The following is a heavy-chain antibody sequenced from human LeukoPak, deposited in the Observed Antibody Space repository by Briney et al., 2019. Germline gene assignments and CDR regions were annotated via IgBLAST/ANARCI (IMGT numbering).Heavy chain of an antibody. Sequence: TSETLSLTCTVSGGSISGYYWSWIRQPPGKGLEWIGYIYYSGTTNYNTSLKSRVTISVDKSKNQFSLKLSSVTAADTAVYYCAREGSRSSSPVDYWGQGTLVTVSS. CDR2: IYYSGTT. CDR1: GGSISGYY. CDR3: AREGSRSSSPVDY. J-gene: IGHJ4*02. D-gene: IGHD2-15*01. V-gene: IGHV4-59*01.